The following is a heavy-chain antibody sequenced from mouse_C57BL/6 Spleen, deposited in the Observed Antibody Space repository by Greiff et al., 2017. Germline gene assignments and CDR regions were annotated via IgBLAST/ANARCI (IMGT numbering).Heavy chain of an antibody. CDR3: ARSSGSSYGYFDV. V-gene: IGHV1-42*01. CDR2: INPSTGGT. CDR1: GYSFTGYY. J-gene: IGHJ1*03. Sequence: VQLQQSGPELVKPGASVKISCKASGYSFTGYYMNWVKQSPEKSLEWIGEINPSTGGTTYNQKFKAKATLTVDKSSSTAYMQLKSLTSEDSAVYYCARSSGSSYGYFDVWGTGTTVTVSS. D-gene: IGHD1-1*01.